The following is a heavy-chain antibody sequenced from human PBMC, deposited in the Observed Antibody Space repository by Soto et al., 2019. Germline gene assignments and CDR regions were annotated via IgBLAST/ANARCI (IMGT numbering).Heavy chain of an antibody. CDR2: IIAIFGTA. V-gene: IGHV1-69*01. CDR3: ARVLPVKLRLGELSHRPPYYFEY. CDR1: GGTFSSYA. D-gene: IGHD3-16*02. J-gene: IGHJ4*02. Sequence: QVQLVQSGAEVKKPGCSVKVSCKASGGTFSSYAISWVRQAPGQGLEWMGGIIAIFGTAKYAQKFQGRVTITADESTNTAYRELSSMRSQDTAIYYHARVLPVKLRLGELSHRPPYYFEYWGQRTLVTASS.